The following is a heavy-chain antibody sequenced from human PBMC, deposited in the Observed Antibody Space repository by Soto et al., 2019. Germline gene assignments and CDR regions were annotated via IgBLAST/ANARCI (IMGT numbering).Heavy chain of an antibody. CDR3: ARDTFVYDFWSGYYSIPYYYGMDV. Sequence: GGSLRLSCAASGFTFSSYGMHWARQAPGKGLEWVAVIWYDGSNKYYADSVKGRFTISRDNSKNTLYLQMNSLRAEDTAVYYCARDTFVYDFWSGYYSIPYYYGMDVWGQGTTVTVSS. CDR2: IWYDGSNK. V-gene: IGHV3-33*01. J-gene: IGHJ6*02. CDR1: GFTFSSYG. D-gene: IGHD3-3*01.